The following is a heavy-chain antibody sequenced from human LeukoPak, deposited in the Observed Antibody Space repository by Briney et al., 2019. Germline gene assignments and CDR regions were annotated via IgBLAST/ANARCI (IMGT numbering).Heavy chain of an antibody. Sequence: ASVKVSCKASGYTFSNYYIHWVRQAPGQGLGWMGIINPSGGGTTYAQKFQGGVTMTRDTSTSTVYMELSSLRSEDTAIYYCVRSTTSVVFDIWGQGTMVTVSS. D-gene: IGHD1-14*01. J-gene: IGHJ3*02. CDR2: INPSGGGT. CDR3: VRSTTSVVFDI. V-gene: IGHV1-46*03. CDR1: GYTFSNYY.